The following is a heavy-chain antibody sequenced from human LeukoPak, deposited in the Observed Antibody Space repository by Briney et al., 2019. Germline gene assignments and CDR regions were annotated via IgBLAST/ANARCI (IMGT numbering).Heavy chain of an antibody. D-gene: IGHD2-2*01. CDR3: AKDACSSTSCSFDY. CDR2: ISWNSGSI. Sequence: GGSLRLSCAASGFTFDDYGMHWVRQAPGKGLEWVSVISWNSGSIAYAGSVKGRFTISRDNAKNSLYLQMNSLRAEDTALYYCAKDACSSTSCSFDYWGQGTQVTVSS. V-gene: IGHV3-9*01. CDR1: GFTFDDYG. J-gene: IGHJ4*02.